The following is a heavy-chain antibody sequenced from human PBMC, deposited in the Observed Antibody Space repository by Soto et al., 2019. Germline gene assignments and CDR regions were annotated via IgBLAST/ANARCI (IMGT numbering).Heavy chain of an antibody. V-gene: IGHV3-30*04. J-gene: IGHJ2*01. D-gene: IGHD2-21*02. Sequence: QVQLVESGGDVVQPGTSLRLSCAASGFTFSSYAMHWARQAPGKGLEWVAVISYDGTSKYYADSVKGRFTISRDDSQDTLDLQMNSLRIEDTAVYFCARQHWRLELPRTPYWYFDLWGRGTLVTVSS. CDR1: GFTFSSYA. CDR3: ARQHWRLELPRTPYWYFDL. CDR2: ISYDGTSK.